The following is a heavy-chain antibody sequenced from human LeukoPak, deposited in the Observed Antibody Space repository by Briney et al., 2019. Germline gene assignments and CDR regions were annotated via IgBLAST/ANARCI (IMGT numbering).Heavy chain of an antibody. J-gene: IGHJ3*02. CDR2: IYYSGST. D-gene: IGHD2-21*02. Sequence: PSETLSLTCTVSGGSISSYYWSWIRQPPGKGLEWIGYIYYSGSTNYNPSLKSRVTISVDTSKNQFSLKLSSVTAADTAVYYCARGDPMVTDDAFDIWGQGTMVTVSS. V-gene: IGHV4-59*01. CDR3: ARGDPMVTDDAFDI. CDR1: GGSISSYY.